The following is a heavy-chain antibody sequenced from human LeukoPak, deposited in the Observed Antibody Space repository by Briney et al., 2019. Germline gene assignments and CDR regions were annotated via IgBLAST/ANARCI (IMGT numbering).Heavy chain of an antibody. V-gene: IGHV3-74*01. Sequence: GGSLRLSCAASGFTFSTYWMHWVRQAPGKGLVWVSRINSDGSRTSYADFVKGRFTISRDNAKNTLYLQMNSLRAEDTAVYCCAREHYSGYDWGTNWFDPWGQGTLVTVSS. CDR3: AREHYSGYDWGTNWFDP. CDR2: INSDGSRT. CDR1: GFTFSTYW. D-gene: IGHD5-12*01. J-gene: IGHJ5*02.